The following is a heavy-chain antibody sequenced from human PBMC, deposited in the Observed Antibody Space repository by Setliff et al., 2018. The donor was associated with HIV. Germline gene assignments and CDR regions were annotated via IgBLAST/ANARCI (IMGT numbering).Heavy chain of an antibody. Sequence: PSETLSLTCTVSGGSISSGGYYWSWIRQHPGKGLEWIGYIYYSGSTNYNPSLTRRVTISADTSKNQFSLKLTSVTAADTAVYYCARGERYSSSWYEGDNGFDPWGQGTLVTVSS. V-gene: IGHV4-31*03. CDR1: GGSISSGGYY. J-gene: IGHJ5*02. CDR2: IYYSGST. CDR3: ARGERYSSSWYEGDNGFDP. D-gene: IGHD6-13*01.